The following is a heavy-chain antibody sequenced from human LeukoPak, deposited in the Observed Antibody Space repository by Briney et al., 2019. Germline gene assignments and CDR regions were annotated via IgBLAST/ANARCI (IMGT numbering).Heavy chain of an antibody. CDR1: GGSTSSGGYS. CDR2: IYHSGST. D-gene: IGHD3-10*01. CDR3: ARGAVREFYYFDY. J-gene: IGHJ4*02. Sequence: SETLSLTCAVSGGSTSSGGYSWSWIRQPPGRGLEWIGYIYHSGSTYYNPSLKSRVTISVDRSKNQFSLKLSSVTAADTAVYYCARGAVREFYYFDYWGQGTLVTVSS. V-gene: IGHV4-30-2*01.